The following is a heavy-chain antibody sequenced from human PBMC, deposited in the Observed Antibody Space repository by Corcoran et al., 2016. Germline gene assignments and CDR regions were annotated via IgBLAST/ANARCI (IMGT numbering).Heavy chain of an antibody. V-gene: IGHV4-34*01. D-gene: IGHD6-13*01. CDR3: ARGSIAARCNC. J-gene: IGHJ4*02. CDR2: VNLSGGT. CDR1: GGSFSGYY. Sequence: QVQLQQWGARLLKPSGTLSLTCAVYGGSFSGYYWTWIRQPPGKGLEWSGEVNLSGGTNYSPSLSSRVTISVDTSKNQLSLDLTSVTAADTAVYYCARGSIAARCNCWGQGTLVTVSS.